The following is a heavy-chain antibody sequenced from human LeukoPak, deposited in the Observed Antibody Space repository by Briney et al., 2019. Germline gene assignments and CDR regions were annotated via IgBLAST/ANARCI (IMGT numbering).Heavy chain of an antibody. J-gene: IGHJ4*02. CDR3: ARDRDNYDFWSGLTSYYFDY. CDR1: GFTFVNYG. V-gene: IGHV3-30*19. Sequence: GGSLRLSCAASGFTFVNYGMHWVRQAPGKGLEWVAVISYDGSNKYYADSVKGRFTISRDNSKNTLYLQMNSLRAEDTAVYYCARDRDNYDFWSGLTSYYFDYWGQGTLVTVSS. D-gene: IGHD3-3*01. CDR2: ISYDGSNK.